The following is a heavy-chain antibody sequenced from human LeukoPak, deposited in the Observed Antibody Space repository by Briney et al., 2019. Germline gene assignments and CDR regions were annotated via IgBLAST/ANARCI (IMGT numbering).Heavy chain of an antibody. J-gene: IGHJ4*02. Sequence: GGSLRLSCAASGFTFSSYSMNRVRQAPGKGLEWVSSISSSSSYIYYADSVKGRFTISRDNAKNSLYLQMNSLRAEDTAVYYCARDGGSSWYVGYHFDYWGQGTLVTVSS. CDR1: GFTFSSYS. CDR2: ISSSSSYI. V-gene: IGHV3-21*01. D-gene: IGHD6-13*01. CDR3: ARDGGSSWYVGYHFDY.